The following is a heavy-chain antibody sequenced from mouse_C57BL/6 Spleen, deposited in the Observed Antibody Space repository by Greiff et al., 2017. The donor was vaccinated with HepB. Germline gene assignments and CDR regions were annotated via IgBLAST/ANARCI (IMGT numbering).Heavy chain of an antibody. V-gene: IGHV5-17*01. J-gene: IGHJ4*01. Sequence: EVKLQESGGGLVKPGGSLKLSCAASGFTFSDYGMHWVRQAPEKGLEWVAYISSGSSTIYYADTVKGRFTISRDNAKNTLFLQMTSLRSEDTAMYYCARGRVEGAMDYWGQGTSVTVSS. CDR3: ARGRVEGAMDY. CDR1: GFTFSDYG. CDR2: ISSGSSTI.